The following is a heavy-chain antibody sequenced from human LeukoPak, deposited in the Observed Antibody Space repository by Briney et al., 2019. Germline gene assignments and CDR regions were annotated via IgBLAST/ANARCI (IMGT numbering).Heavy chain of an antibody. D-gene: IGHD3-10*01. Sequence: GGSLRLSCAASGFTFSNYAMNWVRQAPGKGLEWVSYISSSTSYTNYADSVKGRFTISRDNAKNSLYLQMNSLRAEDTAVYYCARVRAAMGPFDYWGQGTLVTVSS. J-gene: IGHJ4*02. V-gene: IGHV3-11*03. CDR3: ARVRAAMGPFDY. CDR2: ISSSTSYT. CDR1: GFTFSNYA.